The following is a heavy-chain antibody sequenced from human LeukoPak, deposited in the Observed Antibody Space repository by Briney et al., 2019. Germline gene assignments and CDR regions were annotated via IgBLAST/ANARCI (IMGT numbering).Heavy chain of an antibody. J-gene: IGHJ3*01. Sequence: SETLSLTCSVSGDSIYNYYWSWIRQPPGKRLEWIGYIYYNGSTNYNPSLKSRVTFSVDTSRSQFALRLSSVTAADTAVYYCVGTYCGGDCYAMYAFDFWGQGTVVSVSP. V-gene: IGHV4-59*08. CDR3: VGTYCGGDCYAMYAFDF. CDR2: IYYNGST. CDR1: GDSIYNYY. D-gene: IGHD2-21*02.